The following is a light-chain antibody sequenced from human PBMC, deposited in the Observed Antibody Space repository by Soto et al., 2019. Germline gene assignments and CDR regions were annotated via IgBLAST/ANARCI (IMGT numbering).Light chain of an antibody. Sequence: QSALTQPPSASGTPGQRVTISCSGSSSKIGSDYVYWYQQLPGTAPKLLIYRNDQRPSGVPDRFSGSKSDTSASLAISGLLSEDEADYYCAMWYDSLSGHYVVFGGGPQLTVL. J-gene: IGLJ2*01. CDR2: RND. V-gene: IGLV1-47*01. CDR3: AMWYDSLSGHYVV. CDR1: SSKIGSDY.